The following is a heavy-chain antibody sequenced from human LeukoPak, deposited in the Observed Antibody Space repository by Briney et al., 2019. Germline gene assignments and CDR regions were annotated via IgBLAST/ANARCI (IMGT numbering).Heavy chain of an antibody. Sequence: SETLSLTCTVSGGSISSSSYYWGWIRQPPGKGLEWIGSIYYSGSTYYNPSLKSRVTISVDTSKNQFSLKLSSVTAADTAVYYCASGYDDYYVFDYWGQGTLVTVSS. CDR3: ASGYDDYYVFDY. CDR1: GGSISSSSYY. D-gene: IGHD4-17*01. J-gene: IGHJ4*02. V-gene: IGHV4-39*07. CDR2: IYYSGST.